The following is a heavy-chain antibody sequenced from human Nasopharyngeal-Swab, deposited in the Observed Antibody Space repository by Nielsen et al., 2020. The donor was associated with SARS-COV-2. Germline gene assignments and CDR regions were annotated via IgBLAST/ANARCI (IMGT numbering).Heavy chain of an antibody. D-gene: IGHD3-22*01. CDR3: ARTSSGYYNDY. CDR2: IKPDGSET. CDR1: GFTFSSYL. V-gene: IGHV3-7*01. J-gene: IGHJ4*02. Sequence: GESLKISCAGSGFTFSSYLMSWVRQAPGKGLEWVANIKPDGSETYYVDSVKGRFTISRDNAKNSLYLQVSSLRAEDTAVYYCARTSSGYYNDYWGQGTLVTVSS.